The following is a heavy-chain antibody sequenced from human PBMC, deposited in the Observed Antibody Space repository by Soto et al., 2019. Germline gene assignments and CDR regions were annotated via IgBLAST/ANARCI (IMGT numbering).Heavy chain of an antibody. J-gene: IGHJ4*02. Sequence: GGSLRLSCAASGFTFSSYWMHWVRQAPGKGLVWVSRIKSDGSGIDYADSVKGRFTISRDNAKKTLYLQMNSLRVEDTAVYYCAKGYYDASGFHWGQGTLVTVSS. V-gene: IGHV3-74*01. CDR3: AKGYYDASGFH. CDR2: IKSDGSGI. CDR1: GFTFSSYW. D-gene: IGHD3-22*01.